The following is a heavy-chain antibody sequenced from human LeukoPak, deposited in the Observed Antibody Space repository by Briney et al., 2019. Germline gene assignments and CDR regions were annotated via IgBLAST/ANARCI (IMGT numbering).Heavy chain of an antibody. Sequence: PAGSLTLSCAASGFTFSSYPMSWLPPAPGQGLEWVSALSGSGSSNYQTDSVKGRITISRANSKNTLYLQMNSLRDAATAVYYCEKPYEVVVGDTRIDYWGQGTLVTVSS. D-gene: IGHD2-15*01. CDR2: LSGSGSSN. J-gene: IGHJ4*02. CDR1: GFTFSSYP. CDR3: EKPYEVVVGDTRIDY. V-gene: IGHV3-23*01.